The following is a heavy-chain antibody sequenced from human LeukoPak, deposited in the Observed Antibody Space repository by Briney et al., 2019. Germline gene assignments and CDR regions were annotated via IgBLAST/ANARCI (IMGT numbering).Heavy chain of an antibody. J-gene: IGHJ4*02. D-gene: IGHD5-12*01. CDR2: INHSGST. CDR1: GGSFSGYY. Sequence: SETLSLTCAVYGGSFSGYYWSWIRQPPGKGLEWIGEINHSGSTNYNPSLKSRVTISVDTSRNQFSLKLSSVTAADTAVYYCARGPQSAVDIVATSLYFDYRGQGTLVTVSS. V-gene: IGHV4-34*01. CDR3: ARGPQSAVDIVATSLYFDY.